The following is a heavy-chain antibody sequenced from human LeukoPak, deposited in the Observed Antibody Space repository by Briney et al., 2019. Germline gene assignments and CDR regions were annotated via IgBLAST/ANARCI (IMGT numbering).Heavy chain of an antibody. D-gene: IGHD3-10*01. Sequence: YSGGSTYYADSVKGRFTISRGNSKNTLYLQMNSLRAEDTAVYYCAREGYYGSGSYYYFDYWGQGTLVTVSS. J-gene: IGHJ4*02. V-gene: IGHV3-53*01. CDR3: AREGYYGSGSYYYFDY. CDR2: YSGGST.